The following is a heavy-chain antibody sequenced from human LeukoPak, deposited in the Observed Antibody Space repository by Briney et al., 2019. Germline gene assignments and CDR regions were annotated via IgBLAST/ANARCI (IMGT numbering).Heavy chain of an antibody. CDR2: ISYDGSNK. CDR1: GFTFSSYA. Sequence: GGSLRLSCAASGFTFSSYAMHWVRQDPGKELKWVAVISYDGSNKYYADSEKGRFTISRDNSKNTLYLQMNSLRAEDTAVHYCATKYYDFWSGYFPFDPWGQGTLVTVSS. J-gene: IGHJ5*02. CDR3: ATKYYDFWSGYFPFDP. D-gene: IGHD3-3*01. V-gene: IGHV3-30*17.